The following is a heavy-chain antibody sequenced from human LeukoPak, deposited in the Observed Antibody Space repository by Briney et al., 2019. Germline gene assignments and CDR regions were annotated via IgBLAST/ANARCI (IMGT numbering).Heavy chain of an antibody. D-gene: IGHD6-6*01. CDR3: AREDSSSPDLDY. CDR1: GFTFSSYW. V-gene: IGHV3-74*01. CDR2: INSDGSST. J-gene: IGHJ4*02. Sequence: GGSLRLSCAASGFTFSSYWMHWVRQAPGKGLVWVSRINSDGSSTSYADSVKGRFTISRDNAKNTLYLQMNSLRAEDTAVYYCAREDSSSPDLDYWGQGTLVTVSS.